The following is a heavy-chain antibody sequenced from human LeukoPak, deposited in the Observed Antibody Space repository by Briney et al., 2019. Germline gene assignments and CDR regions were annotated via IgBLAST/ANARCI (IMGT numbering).Heavy chain of an antibody. Sequence: GGSLRLSCAASGFTFSSYAMSWVRQAPGKGLEWVSAISGSGFSTYYADSVKGRFTISRDNSKDTLYLQMNSLRAEDTAVYYCAKYYGDDPDYYYYMDVWGKGTTVTISS. CDR3: AKYYGDDPDYYYYMDV. J-gene: IGHJ6*03. CDR2: ISGSGFST. V-gene: IGHV3-23*01. CDR1: GFTFSSYA. D-gene: IGHD4-17*01.